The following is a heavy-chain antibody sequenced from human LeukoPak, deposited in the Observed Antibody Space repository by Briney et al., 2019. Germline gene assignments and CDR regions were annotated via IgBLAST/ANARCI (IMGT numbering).Heavy chain of an antibody. V-gene: IGHV3-21*01. CDR2: ISSRSSYI. J-gene: IGHJ4*02. CDR3: ARRPNGDYPPDY. Sequence: GGSLRLSCAASGFTFSSYGMHWVRQAPGKGLEWVSYISSRSSYIHYADSVKGRFTISRDNAKNSLYLQMNSLRAEDTAVYYCARRPNGDYPPDYWGQGTLVTVSS. CDR1: GFTFSSYG. D-gene: IGHD4-17*01.